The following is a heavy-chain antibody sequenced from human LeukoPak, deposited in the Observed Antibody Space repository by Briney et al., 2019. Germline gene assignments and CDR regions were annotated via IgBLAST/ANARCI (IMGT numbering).Heavy chain of an antibody. CDR2: ISYDGSNK. D-gene: IGHD5-18*01. J-gene: IGHJ4*02. Sequence: GGSLRLSCAASGFTFSSYAMHWVRQAPGKGLEWVAVISYDGSNKYYADSVKGRFTISRDNSKNTLYLQMNSLRAEDTAVYYCARGASVDTAKEDWGQGTLVTVSS. V-gene: IGHV3-30*04. CDR1: GFTFSSYA. CDR3: ARGASVDTAKED.